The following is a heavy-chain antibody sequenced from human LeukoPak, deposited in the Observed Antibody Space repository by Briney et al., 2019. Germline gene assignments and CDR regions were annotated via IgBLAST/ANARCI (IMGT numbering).Heavy chain of an antibody. D-gene: IGHD5-12*01. CDR1: GFTFSSYA. V-gene: IGHV3-30-3*01. J-gene: IGHJ6*02. CDR3: ASSYGGYKPTPFPPRHYYGMDV. CDR2: ISYDGSNK. Sequence: QTGGSLRLSCAASGFTFSSYAMHWVRQAPGKGLEWVAVISYDGSNKYYADSVKGRFTISRDNSKNTLYLQMNSLRAEDTAVYYCASSYGGYKPTPFPPRHYYGMDVWGQGTTVTVSS.